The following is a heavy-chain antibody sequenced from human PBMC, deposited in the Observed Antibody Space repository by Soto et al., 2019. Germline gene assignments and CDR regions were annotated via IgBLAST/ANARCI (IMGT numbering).Heavy chain of an antibody. J-gene: IGHJ4*02. CDR3: AKDIGTTVTTRFVFDY. CDR2: ISWNSGSI. V-gene: IGHV3-9*01. Sequence: GGSLRLSCAASGFPFDDYAMHWVRQAPGKGLEWVSGISWNSGSIGYADSVKGRFTISRDNAKNSLYLQMNSLRAEDTALYYCAKDIGTTVTTRFVFDYWGQGTLVTVSS. CDR1: GFPFDDYA. D-gene: IGHD4-17*01.